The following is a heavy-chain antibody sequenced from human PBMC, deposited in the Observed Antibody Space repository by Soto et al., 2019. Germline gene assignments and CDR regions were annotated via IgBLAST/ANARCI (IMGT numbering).Heavy chain of an antibody. CDR1: GDSVTSHY. CDR3: ARQRGEYCSGGSCYSYYYYYYMDV. J-gene: IGHJ6*03. Sequence: PSETLSLTCSFSGDSVTSHYLTWIRQSPEKGLEWIGYMHYTGFSHYNPSLKSRLTISVDTSKNQFTLKLSSVTAADTAVYYCARQRGEYCSGGSCYSYYYYYYMDVWGKGTTVTVSS. CDR2: MHYTGFS. D-gene: IGHD2-15*01. V-gene: IGHV4-59*08.